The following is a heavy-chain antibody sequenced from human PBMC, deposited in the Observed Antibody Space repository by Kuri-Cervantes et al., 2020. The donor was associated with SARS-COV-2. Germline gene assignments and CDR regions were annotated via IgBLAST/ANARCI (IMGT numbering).Heavy chain of an antibody. D-gene: IGHD3-22*01. V-gene: IGHV3-48*02. CDR2: ISSSSSTI. CDR1: GFTFSGYS. Sequence: GESLKISCAASGFTFSGYSMNWVRQAPGKGLEWVSYISSSSSTIYYADSVKGRFTISRDNAKNSLYLQMNSLRDEDTAVYYCARDQTYYYDSSGYPGDYWGQGTLVTVSS. J-gene: IGHJ4*02. CDR3: ARDQTYYYDSSGYPGDY.